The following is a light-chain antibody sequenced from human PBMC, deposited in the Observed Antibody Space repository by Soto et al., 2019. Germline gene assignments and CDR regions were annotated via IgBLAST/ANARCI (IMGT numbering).Light chain of an antibody. V-gene: IGKV1-12*01. Sequence: DIQMTQSPSSVSASVGDRVTITWRASQGVSDWVAWYQQKPGEAPKLLIYGSSSLLSGVPSRFSGTRSGTDFTLTISSLQPEDFATXXXXXXXXXXWXFGQGTKVDI. CDR3: XXXXXXXWX. CDR1: QGVSDW. J-gene: IGKJ1*01. CDR2: GSS.